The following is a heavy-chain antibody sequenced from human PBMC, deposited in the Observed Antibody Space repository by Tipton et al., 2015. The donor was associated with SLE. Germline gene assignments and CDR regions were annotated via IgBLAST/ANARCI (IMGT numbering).Heavy chain of an antibody. V-gene: IGHV1-18*01. CDR2: ISPSNGDT. J-gene: IGHJ5*02. CDR1: HHTA. Sequence: QSGAEVKKPGASVQVSCEASHHTAISWLRHAPGQGLEWVGWISPSNGDTKYAQKFQDRVTLTIDKSTRTYYMELKGLKSDDSGIYYCARVYSVTRTFWFVPWGQGALVTVSS. D-gene: IGHD4-17*01. CDR3: ARVYSVTRTFWFVP.